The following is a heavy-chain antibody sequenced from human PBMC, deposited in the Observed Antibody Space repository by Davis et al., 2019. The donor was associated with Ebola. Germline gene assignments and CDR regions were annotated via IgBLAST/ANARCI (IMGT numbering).Heavy chain of an antibody. D-gene: IGHD6-19*01. J-gene: IGHJ4*02. CDR2: ISFDGAKK. Sequence: PGGSLRLSCAASGFSFDSYGMLWVRQAPGAGLDWVAVISFDGAKKYEADSVKGRFTISRDSSENTVYLQMNSLRVEDTAVYYCARVFTAKLGHSSGWSLADYWGQGTLVTVSS. CDR3: ARVFTAKLGHSSGWSLADY. CDR1: GFSFDSYG. V-gene: IGHV3-30*03.